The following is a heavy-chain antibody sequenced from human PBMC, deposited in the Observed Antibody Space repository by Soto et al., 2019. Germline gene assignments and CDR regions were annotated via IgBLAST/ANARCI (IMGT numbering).Heavy chain of an antibody. J-gene: IGHJ4*02. D-gene: IGHD1-26*01. CDR1: GFTVSSNY. CDR2: IYSGGST. V-gene: IGHV3-53*01. Sequence: GGSLRLSCAASGFTVSSNYMSWVRQAPGKGLGWVSVIYSGGSTYYADSVKGRFTISRDNPKNSLSLQMNNLRAEDAALYYCAKGGNLVGAALDFDYWGQGTLVTVSS. CDR3: AKGGNLVGAALDFDY.